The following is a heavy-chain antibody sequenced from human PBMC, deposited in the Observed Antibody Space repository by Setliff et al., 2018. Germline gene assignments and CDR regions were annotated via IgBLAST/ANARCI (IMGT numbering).Heavy chain of an antibody. CDR3: AKVHPTPYSIYALDI. V-gene: IGHV3-23*01. CDR1: GFTFSTYA. J-gene: IGHJ3*02. D-gene: IGHD1-26*01. Sequence: PGESLKLSCAASGFTFSTYAINWVRQAPGKGLEWVSAISGSGGATYYTDSVKGRFTISRDNSKNTVYVQMDSLRADDTAVCYCAKVHPTPYSIYALDIWGQGTMVTVSS. CDR2: ISGSGGAT.